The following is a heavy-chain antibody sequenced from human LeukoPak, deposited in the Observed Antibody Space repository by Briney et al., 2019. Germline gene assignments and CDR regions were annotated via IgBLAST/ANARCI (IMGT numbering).Heavy chain of an antibody. CDR3: AREGIAAAGRRFDY. D-gene: IGHD6-13*01. V-gene: IGHV1-69*05. CDR1: GYTFTSYG. Sequence: SVKVSCKASGYTFTSYGISWVRQAPGQGLEWMGRIIPIFGTANYAQKFQGRVTITTDESTSTAYMELSSLRSEDTAVYYCAREGIAAAGRRFDYWGQGTLVTVSS. J-gene: IGHJ4*02. CDR2: IIPIFGTA.